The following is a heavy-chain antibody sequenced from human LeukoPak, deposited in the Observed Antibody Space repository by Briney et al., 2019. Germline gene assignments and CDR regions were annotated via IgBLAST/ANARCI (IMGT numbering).Heavy chain of an antibody. Sequence: GGSLRLSCAASGFAFSDYYMSWIRQAPGRGLEWVSYISSSGSTIYYADSVKGRFTISRDNAKNSLYLQMNSLRAEDTAVYYCARVQDSYDAFDIWGQGTMVTVSS. V-gene: IGHV3-11*04. CDR3: ARVQDSYDAFDI. CDR1: GFAFSDYY. CDR2: ISSSGSTI. J-gene: IGHJ3*02. D-gene: IGHD2-15*01.